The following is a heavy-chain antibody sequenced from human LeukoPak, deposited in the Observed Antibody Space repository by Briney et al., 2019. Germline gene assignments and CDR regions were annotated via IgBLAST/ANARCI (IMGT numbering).Heavy chain of an antibody. D-gene: IGHD6-19*01. CDR3: ARSPDSSGVDY. V-gene: IGHV1-69*04. J-gene: IGHJ4*02. CDR2: IIPILGIA. Sequence: GASVKVSCKASGGTFSSYAISWVRQAPGQGLEWMGRIIPILGIANYAQKFQGRVTITADKSTSTAYMELSSLRSEDTAVYYCARSPDSSGVDYWGQGTLVTVSS. CDR1: GGTFSSYA.